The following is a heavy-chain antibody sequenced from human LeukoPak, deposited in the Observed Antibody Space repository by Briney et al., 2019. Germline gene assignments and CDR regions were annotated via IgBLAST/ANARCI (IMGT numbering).Heavy chain of an antibody. CDR1: GFTFGGDS. Sequence: GRSLRLAWAAAGFTFGGDSTHWVREAPRKGGGWGAGISYVGSNNYYADSVKGRFTISRDNSKNTLYLQINSLRAEDTAVYYCAKGSGYCSSTSCYAYAFDIWGQGTMVTVSS. CDR2: ISYVGSNN. CDR3: AKGSGYCSSTSCYAYAFDI. D-gene: IGHD2-2*03. J-gene: IGHJ3*02. V-gene: IGHV3-30*18.